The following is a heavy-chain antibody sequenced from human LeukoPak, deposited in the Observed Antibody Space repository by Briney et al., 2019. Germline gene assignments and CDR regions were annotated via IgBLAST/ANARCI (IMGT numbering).Heavy chain of an antibody. D-gene: IGHD2-8*01. V-gene: IGHV3-48*04. Sequence: PGGSLRLSCAASGFTFSSYGMSWVRQAPGKGLEWVSYISSSGSTIYYADSVKGRFTISRDNANDSLYLQMNSLRAEDTAVYYCVRDRNGGCFDPWGQGTLVTVSS. J-gene: IGHJ5*02. CDR3: VRDRNGGCFDP. CDR1: GFTFSSYG. CDR2: ISSSGSTI.